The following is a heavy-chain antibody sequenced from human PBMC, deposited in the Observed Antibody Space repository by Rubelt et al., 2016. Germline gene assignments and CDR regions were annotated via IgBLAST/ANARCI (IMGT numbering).Heavy chain of an antibody. V-gene: IGHV3-23*01. Sequence: EVQLLESGGGLVQPGGSLRLSCAASGFTFSSYAMSWVRQAPGKGLEWVSAISGSGGSTYYADSVKGRYTISRDNSKNTLYLQMNSLRAEDTAVYYCAKGTGPRRGGTDYWGQGTLVTVSS. CDR2: ISGSGGST. CDR3: AKGTGPRRGGTDY. CDR1: GFTFSSYA. J-gene: IGHJ4*02. D-gene: IGHD3/OR15-3a*01.